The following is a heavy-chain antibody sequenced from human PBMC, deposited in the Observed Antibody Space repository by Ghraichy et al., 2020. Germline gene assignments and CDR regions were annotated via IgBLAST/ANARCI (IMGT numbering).Heavy chain of an antibody. J-gene: IGHJ4*02. D-gene: IGHD3-16*02. Sequence: TLSLTCTVSGGSIKSGGYYWSWIRQHPGQGLEWIGNIYYSGSTYYNPSLKSRVSISVDTSKNQFSLKLSSVTAADTAVYYCARLPLGELSYLDYWGQGTLVTVSS. V-gene: IGHV4-31*03. CDR1: GGSIKSGGYY. CDR2: IYYSGST. CDR3: ARLPLGELSYLDY.